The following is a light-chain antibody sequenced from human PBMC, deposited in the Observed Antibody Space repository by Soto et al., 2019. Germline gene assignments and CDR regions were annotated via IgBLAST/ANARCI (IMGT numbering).Light chain of an antibody. Sequence: SALTQPASVSGSPGQSITISFTGTSSDVGSYNYVSWYQQHPGKAPKLMIYEVSDRPSAISSRFSGSKSGNTASLTISGLQTEDEADYYCSSYTSSSTLFGTGTKVTVL. J-gene: IGLJ1*01. CDR3: SSYTSSSTL. V-gene: IGLV2-14*01. CDR2: EVS. CDR1: SSDVGSYNY.